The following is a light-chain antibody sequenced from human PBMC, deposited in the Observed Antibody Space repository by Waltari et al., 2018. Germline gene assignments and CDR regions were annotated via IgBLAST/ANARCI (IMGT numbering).Light chain of an antibody. CDR2: KAS. Sequence: DIQMTQSPSTLSASVGDRVTITCRASQSISNWLAWYQQKPGKAPTLLIYKASTLESGVPSRFSGSGSGTEFTLTISSLQPDDFATYYGQQYNSYSLLTFVGGTKVEIK. CDR3: QQYNSYSLLT. J-gene: IGKJ4*02. V-gene: IGKV1-5*03. CDR1: QSISNW.